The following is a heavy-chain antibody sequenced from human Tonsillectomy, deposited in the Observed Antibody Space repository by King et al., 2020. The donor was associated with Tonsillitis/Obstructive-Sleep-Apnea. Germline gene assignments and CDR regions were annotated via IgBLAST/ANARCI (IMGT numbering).Heavy chain of an antibody. CDR1: GFTVSSNY. CDR3: ARRQLHLGELSFDY. V-gene: IGHV3-66*01. CDR2: IYSGGYT. Sequence: QLVESGGGLVQPGGSLRLSCAASGFTVSSNYMSWVRQAPGKGLEWVSGIYSGGYTYYADSGKGRFTISRDNSKKTLYLQMNSLRAEDTAVYYCARRQLHLGELSFDYWGQGTLVTVSS. J-gene: IGHJ4*02. D-gene: IGHD3-16*02.